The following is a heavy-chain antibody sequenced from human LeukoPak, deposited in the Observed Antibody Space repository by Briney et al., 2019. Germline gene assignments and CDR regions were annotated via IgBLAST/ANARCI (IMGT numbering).Heavy chain of an antibody. CDR3: ARDLSPVGATHNWFDP. D-gene: IGHD1-26*01. Sequence: SETLSLTCTVAGGSISSYYWSWIRQPAGKGWEWSGRIYISGGTNYNPSLRSRVTMSVDTSKNQFSLKLSSVTAEDTAVYYCARDLSPVGATHNWFDPWGQGTLVTVSS. CDR1: GGSISSYY. J-gene: IGHJ5*02. CDR2: IYISGGT. V-gene: IGHV4-4*07.